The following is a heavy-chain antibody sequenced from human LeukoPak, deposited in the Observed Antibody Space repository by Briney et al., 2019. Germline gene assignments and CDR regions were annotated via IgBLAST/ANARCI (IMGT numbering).Heavy chain of an antibody. V-gene: IGHV4-31*03. D-gene: IGHD6-13*01. CDR3: ARASGRGGSWYFVDY. CDR2: IYYSEST. CDR1: GGSISSGGYY. Sequence: PSQTLSLTCTVSGGSISSGGYYWSWIRQHPGKGLEWIGYIYYSESTYYNPSLKSRATISVDTSKNQFSLKLSSVTAADTAVYYCARASGRGGSWYFVDYWGQGTLVTVSS. J-gene: IGHJ4*02.